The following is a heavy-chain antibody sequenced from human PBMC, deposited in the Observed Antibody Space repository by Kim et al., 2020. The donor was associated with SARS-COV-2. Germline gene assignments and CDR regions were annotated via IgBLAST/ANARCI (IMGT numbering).Heavy chain of an antibody. CDR3: AKDPAAVAAPDY. D-gene: IGHD6-19*01. V-gene: IGHV3-23*01. Sequence: NPESVKGRFPISRDNSKNTLYLQRNSLRAEDTAVYYCAKDPAAVAAPDYWGQGTLVTVSS. J-gene: IGHJ4*02.